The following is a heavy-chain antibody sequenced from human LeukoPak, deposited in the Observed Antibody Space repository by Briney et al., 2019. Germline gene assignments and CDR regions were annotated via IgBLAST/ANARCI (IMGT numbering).Heavy chain of an antibody. CDR1: GFTFSSYS. V-gene: IGHV3-48*01. Sequence: GGSLRLSCAASGFTFSSYSMNWVRQAPGKGLEWVSYISSSSSTIYYADSVKGRFTISRDNAKNSLYLQTNSLRAEDTAVYYCARVEFEVVPAADDAFDIWGQGTMVTVSS. J-gene: IGHJ3*02. D-gene: IGHD2-2*01. CDR2: ISSSSSTI. CDR3: ARVEFEVVPAADDAFDI.